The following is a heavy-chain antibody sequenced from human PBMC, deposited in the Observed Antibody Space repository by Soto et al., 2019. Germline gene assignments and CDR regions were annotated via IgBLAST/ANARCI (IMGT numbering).Heavy chain of an antibody. CDR3: ATSNKDYSISLWTD. Sequence: PSETLSLTCTVSGGSISSSTYYWGWMRQPPGKGLEGIARFFIGGNTYYNPSLKSRVTISVDTSKNQFSLKLSSVTAADTAVYYCATSNKDYSISLWTDWGQGTRVTVS. CDR1: GGSISSSTYY. CDR2: FFIGGNT. D-gene: IGHD6-13*01. V-gene: IGHV4-39*01. J-gene: IGHJ4*02.